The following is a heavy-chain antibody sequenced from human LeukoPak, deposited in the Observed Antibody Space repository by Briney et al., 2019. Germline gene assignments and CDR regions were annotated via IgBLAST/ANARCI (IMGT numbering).Heavy chain of an antibody. J-gene: IGHJ4*02. CDR2: VRNDGSNE. Sequence: PGGSLRLSCAASGFVLSGYGMHWVRQAPGKGLEWVAFVRNDGSNEYYVGSVKGRFTISRDKSKNTLYLQMNSLRAEDTAVYSCAKESDSGYHSEGPKNWGLGTLVTVSS. V-gene: IGHV3-30*02. CDR3: AKESDSGYHSEGPKN. CDR1: GFVLSGYG. D-gene: IGHD5-12*01.